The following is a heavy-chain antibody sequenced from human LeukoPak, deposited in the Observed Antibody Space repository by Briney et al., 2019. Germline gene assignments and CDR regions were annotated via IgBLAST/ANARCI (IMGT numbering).Heavy chain of an antibody. CDR2: INPNSGGT. CDR3: ARATGHYYYGMDV. D-gene: IGHD4-11*01. J-gene: IGHJ6*02. CDR1: GDTFTGYY. Sequence: ASVKVSCKASGDTFTGYYIHWLRQAPGQGLEWMGWINPNSGGTNYAQTFQGRVTMTRDTSINTAYMELSRLRSDDTAVYYCARATGHYYYGMDVWGQGTTVTVSS. V-gene: IGHV1-2*02.